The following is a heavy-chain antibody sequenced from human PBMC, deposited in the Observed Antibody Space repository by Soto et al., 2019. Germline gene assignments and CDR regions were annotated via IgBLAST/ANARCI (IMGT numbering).Heavy chain of an antibody. CDR1: GFTFSSYA. Sequence: EVQLLESGGGLVQPGGSLRLSCAASGFTFSSYAMSWVRQAPGKGLEGVSAISGSGGSTYYADSVKGRFTIARDNYKNTLYLQMNSLIAEDTAVYYCVNSSWWLFDYWGQGTLVTVSS. CDR2: ISGSGGST. CDR3: VNSSWWLFDY. D-gene: IGHD6-13*01. V-gene: IGHV3-23*01. J-gene: IGHJ4*02.